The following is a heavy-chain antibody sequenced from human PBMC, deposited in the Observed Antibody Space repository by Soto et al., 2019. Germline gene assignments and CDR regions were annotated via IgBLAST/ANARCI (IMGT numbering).Heavy chain of an antibody. V-gene: IGHV1-8*01. CDR2: MNPNSGNT. CDR1: GYTFTSYD. J-gene: IGHJ4*02. Sequence: QVQLVQSGADVKKPGASVKVSCKASGYTFTSYDINWVRQATGQGPEWMGWMNPNSGNTGYAQKVQGRVTMTRSTSISTAYMELSSLRSDDTAVYYCARAPREWGFDYWGPGTLVTVSS. D-gene: IGHD3-3*01. CDR3: ARAPREWGFDY.